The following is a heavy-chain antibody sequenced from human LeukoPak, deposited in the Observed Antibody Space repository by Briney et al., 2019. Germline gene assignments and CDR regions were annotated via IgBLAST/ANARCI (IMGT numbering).Heavy chain of an antibody. Sequence: ASVKVSCKASGYTFTSYYMHWVRQAPGQGLEWMGIINPSGGSTSYAQKFQGRVTMTRDMSTSTVYMELSSLRSEDTAVYYCARDRGVEVATIGYFDYWGQGTLVTVSS. CDR1: GYTFTSYY. D-gene: IGHD5-24*01. J-gene: IGHJ4*02. V-gene: IGHV1-46*01. CDR3: ARDRGVEVATIGYFDY. CDR2: INPSGGST.